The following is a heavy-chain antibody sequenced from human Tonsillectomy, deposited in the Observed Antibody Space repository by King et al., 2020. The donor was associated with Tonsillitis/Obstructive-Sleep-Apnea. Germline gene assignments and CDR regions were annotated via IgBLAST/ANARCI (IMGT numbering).Heavy chain of an antibody. Sequence: QLVQSGAEVKKPEESLRISCKASGYNFINYWIGWVRQMPGKGLEWMGIIYPGDSDTAYSPSFQDQVTISADKSITTAYLQWSSLKASDTAIYYCARRNGFDYGDAFDIWGQGTVVTVSS. D-gene: IGHD5-12*01. CDR3: ARRNGFDYGDAFDI. CDR2: IYPGDSDT. V-gene: IGHV5-51*01. CDR1: GYNFINYW. J-gene: IGHJ3*02.